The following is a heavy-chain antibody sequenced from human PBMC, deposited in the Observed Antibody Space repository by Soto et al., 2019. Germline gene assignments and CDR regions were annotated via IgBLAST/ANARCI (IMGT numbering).Heavy chain of an antibody. D-gene: IGHD2-8*01. CDR3: AKIEMGWFAH. V-gene: IGHV3-23*01. Sequence: GGSLRLSCTGSGFSFFSYAMSWVRQAPGKGLEWVSTISGSGGHTYYADSVKGRFVVSRDNDKNTVYLHMSSLTGEDTAVYFCAKIEMGWFAHWGQGTQVTVS. CDR2: ISGSGGHT. CDR1: GFSFFSYA. J-gene: IGHJ5*02.